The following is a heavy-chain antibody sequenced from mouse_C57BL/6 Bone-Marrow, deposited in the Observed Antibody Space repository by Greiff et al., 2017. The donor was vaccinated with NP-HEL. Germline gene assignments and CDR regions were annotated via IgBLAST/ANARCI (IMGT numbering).Heavy chain of an antibody. D-gene: IGHD1-1*01. J-gene: IGHJ1*03. CDR3: ASSTTLVYWYCYV. CDR1: GYNFKNYC. V-gene: IGHV1-50*01. Sequence: QVQLQQPVAELVKPGASVKLSCKASGYNFKNYCMQWVKQRPEQGLEWIGGIDPSDGNTKYNPKFKGKATLTVDTSSSTAYMQLSSLTSEDSAVYYLASSTTLVYWYCYVWGTGTTVTGSS. CDR2: IDPSDGNT.